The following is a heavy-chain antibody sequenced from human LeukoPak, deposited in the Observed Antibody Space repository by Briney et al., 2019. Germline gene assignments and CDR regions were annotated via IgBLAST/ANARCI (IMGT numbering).Heavy chain of an antibody. J-gene: IGHJ3*02. CDR1: GFTFGDYA. D-gene: IGHD3-22*01. CDR3: VRDHHRRLYDSQARDTFDI. V-gene: IGHV3-48*01. Sequence: GGSLRLSCTASGFTFGDYAMTWVRQAPGKGLEWVSFISSSSSPIYYADSVKGRFTISRDNAKNSLYLQINSLRAEDTAVYYCVRDHHRRLYDSQARDTFDIWGQGTMVTVSS. CDR2: ISSSSSPI.